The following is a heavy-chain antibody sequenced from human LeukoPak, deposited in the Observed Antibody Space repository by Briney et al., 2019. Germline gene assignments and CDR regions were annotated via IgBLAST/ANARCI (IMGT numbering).Heavy chain of an antibody. CDR1: GFTVSTNY. V-gene: IGHV3-53*01. Sequence: GGSLRLSCAASGFTVSTNYMSWVRQAPGKGLEWVSVIYSGGSTSYADSVKGRFTISRGNSKNTLYLQMNSLRAEDTAVYYCARDREWCGGDCYPDYWGQGTLVTVSS. D-gene: IGHD2-21*02. CDR2: IYSGGST. CDR3: ARDREWCGGDCYPDY. J-gene: IGHJ4*02.